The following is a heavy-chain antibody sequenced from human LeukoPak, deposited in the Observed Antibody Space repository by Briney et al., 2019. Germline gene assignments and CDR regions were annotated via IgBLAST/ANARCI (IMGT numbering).Heavy chain of an antibody. V-gene: IGHV1-24*01. CDR2: FDPEDGET. D-gene: IGHD2-2*02. CDR1: GYTLTELP. CDR3: ATSASPIYTLHWYFDL. Sequence: ASMKVSCKVFGYTLTELPMHWVRQAPGKGLEWMGGFDPEDGETFYAQKFQGRVSLTEDTSTDTAYMELTNLRSEDTAVYYYATSASPIYTLHWYFDLWGRGTLITVSS. J-gene: IGHJ2*01.